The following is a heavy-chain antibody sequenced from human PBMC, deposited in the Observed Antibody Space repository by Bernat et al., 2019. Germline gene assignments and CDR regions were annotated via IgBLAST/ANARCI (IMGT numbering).Heavy chain of an antibody. CDR1: GGSFSGYY. V-gene: IGHV4-34*01. Sequence: QVQLQQWGAGLLKPSETLSLICAVYGGSFSGYYWSWIRQPPGKGLEWIGEINHSGSTNYNSSLKSRVTISVDTSENQFSLKLSSVTAADTAVYYCALSIAAAAIDYWGQGTLVTVSS. D-gene: IGHD6-13*01. CDR3: ALSIAAAAIDY. J-gene: IGHJ4*02. CDR2: INHSGST.